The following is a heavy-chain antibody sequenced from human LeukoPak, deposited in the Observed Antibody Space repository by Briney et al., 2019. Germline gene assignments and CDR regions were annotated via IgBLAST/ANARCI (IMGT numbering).Heavy chain of an antibody. CDR2: IYYSGIT. CDR3: ARVDSAYDYGEKYYYYYMDV. V-gene: IGHV4-59*01. CDR1: SCSISSYY. Sequence: SETLSLTCTVSSCSISSYYWSWLRQPPGKRLEWIVYIYYSGITNYNPSLKSRVTISVDTSKNQFSLQMSSVTAADTAIYYCARVDSAYDYGEKYYYYYMDVWGKGTTVTISS. D-gene: IGHD5-12*01. J-gene: IGHJ6*03.